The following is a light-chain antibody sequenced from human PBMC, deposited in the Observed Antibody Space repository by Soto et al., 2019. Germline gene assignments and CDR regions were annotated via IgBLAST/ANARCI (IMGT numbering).Light chain of an antibody. V-gene: IGKV3-11*01. CDR3: QQRNVWPPVT. J-gene: IGKJ5*01. CDR1: PSVTNF. Sequence: PGESASLSFRASPSVTNFLAWYQQKPGQAPMLLIYGAFNRATGIPARFSGSGSGTDFTLTISSLEPEDSAVYYCQQRNVWPPVTFGQGTRLEIK. CDR2: GAF.